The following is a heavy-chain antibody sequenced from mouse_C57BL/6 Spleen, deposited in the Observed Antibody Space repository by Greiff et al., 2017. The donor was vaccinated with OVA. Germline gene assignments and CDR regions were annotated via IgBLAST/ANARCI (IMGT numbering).Heavy chain of an antibody. V-gene: IGHV1-52*01. Sequence: QVQLQQPGAELVRPGSSVKLSCKASGYTFTSYWMHWVKQRPIQGLEWIGNIDPSDSETHYNQKFKDKATLTVDKSSSTAYTQLSSLPSEDSAVYYCARGDTTVVATEGFDYWGQGTTLTVSS. CDR3: ARGDTTVVATEGFDY. D-gene: IGHD1-1*01. J-gene: IGHJ2*01. CDR1: GYTFTSYW. CDR2: IDPSDSET.